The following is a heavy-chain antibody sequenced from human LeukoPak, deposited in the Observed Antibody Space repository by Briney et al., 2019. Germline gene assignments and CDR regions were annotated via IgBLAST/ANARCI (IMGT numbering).Heavy chain of an antibody. J-gene: IGHJ4*02. D-gene: IGHD2-15*01. CDR2: INPNGGST. CDR1: GYTFTSYY. V-gene: IGHV1-46*01. CDR3: VRDGCSGGSCPFRD. Sequence: ASVKVSCKASGYTFTSYYMHWVRQAPGQGLEWMGIINPNGGSTNNAQKFQGRVTMTRDTSTSTVYMELNSLRSEDTAVYYCVRDGCSGGSCPFRDWGQGTLVIVSS.